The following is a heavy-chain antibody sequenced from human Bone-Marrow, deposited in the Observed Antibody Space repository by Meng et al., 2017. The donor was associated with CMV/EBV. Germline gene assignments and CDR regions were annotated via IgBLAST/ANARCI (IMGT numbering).Heavy chain of an antibody. J-gene: IGHJ4*02. CDR1: GYTFTGYY. CDR2: ISPNSGGT. D-gene: IGHD4-17*01. CDR3: ARDYGDNHFDY. Sequence: ASVKVSCTASGYTFTGYYIHWVRQAPGQGLAWMGWISPNSGGTHYAQNFQGRVTMTRDTSISTAYMELSSLRGDDTAVYFCARDYGDNHFDYWGQGTLVTFSS. V-gene: IGHV1-2*02.